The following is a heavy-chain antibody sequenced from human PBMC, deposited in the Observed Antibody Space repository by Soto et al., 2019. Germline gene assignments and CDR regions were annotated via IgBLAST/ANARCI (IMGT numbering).Heavy chain of an antibody. CDR2: IIPIFGTT. V-gene: IGHV1-69*06. D-gene: IGHD3-22*01. CDR1: SDA. J-gene: IGHJ5*02. Sequence: SDAITWVRQAPGQGLEWVGRIIPIFGTTNYAQNLQGRVTISADKSTLTSYMELHSLTSDDTALYYCARDRTDSGYYTNWLDPWGQGTQVTVSS. CDR3: ARDRTDSGYYTNWLDP.